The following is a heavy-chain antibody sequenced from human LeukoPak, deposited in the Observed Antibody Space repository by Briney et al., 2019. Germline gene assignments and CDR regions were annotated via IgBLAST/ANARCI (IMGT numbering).Heavy chain of an antibody. CDR2: ISSSSNTI. D-gene: IGHD3-22*01. CDR3: ARVPAYYCDSSGYGDV. Sequence: GGSLRLSCAASGFTFSSYSMNWIRQAPGKGLEWVSYISSSSNTIYYAASVKGRFTISRDNAKNSLYLQMNSLRAEDTAVYYCARVPAYYCDSSGYGDVWGKGTTVTVSS. J-gene: IGHJ6*04. V-gene: IGHV3-48*01. CDR1: GFTFSSYS.